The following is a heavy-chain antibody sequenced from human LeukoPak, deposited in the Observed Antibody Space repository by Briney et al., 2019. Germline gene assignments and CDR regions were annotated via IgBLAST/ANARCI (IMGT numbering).Heavy chain of an antibody. D-gene: IGHD6-13*01. CDR3: ASPGIIAAAGLGAFDI. V-gene: IGHV5-51*01. Sequence: GESLKISCKGSGYSFTSYWISWWGQLPPKGLEWMGIIYPGESDTRYSPSFQGQVTTSANNSFSNAYLPWSNLKTSDTPMYYCASPGIIAAAGLGAFDIWGQGTMVTVSS. CDR2: IYPGESDT. CDR1: GYSFTSYW. J-gene: IGHJ3*02.